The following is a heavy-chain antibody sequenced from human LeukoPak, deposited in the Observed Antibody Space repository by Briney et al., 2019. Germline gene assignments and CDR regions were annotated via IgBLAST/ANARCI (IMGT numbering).Heavy chain of an antibody. D-gene: IGHD1-26*01. V-gene: IGHV1-69*02. CDR3: ARVSGSYSGAFDI. Sequence: ASVKVSCKASGGTFSSYTISWVRQAPGQGLEWMGRIIPILGIANYAQKFQGRVTITADKSTSTAYMELSSLRSEDTAVYYCARVSGSYSGAFDIWGQGTMVTVSS. CDR2: IIPILGIA. CDR1: GGTFSSYT. J-gene: IGHJ3*02.